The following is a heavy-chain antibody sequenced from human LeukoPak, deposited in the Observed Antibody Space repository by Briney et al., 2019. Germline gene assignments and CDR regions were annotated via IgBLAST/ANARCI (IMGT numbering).Heavy chain of an antibody. CDR3: AKGQIRFLEWLLGYYMDV. Sequence: GGSLRLSCAASGFTFSSYAMSWVRQAPGKGLEWVSAISGSGGSTYYADSVKGRFTISRDNSKNTLYLQMNSLRAEDTAVYYCAKGQIRFLEWLLGYYMDVWGKGTTVTVSS. CDR1: GFTFSSYA. J-gene: IGHJ6*03. V-gene: IGHV3-23*01. D-gene: IGHD3-3*01. CDR2: ISGSGGST.